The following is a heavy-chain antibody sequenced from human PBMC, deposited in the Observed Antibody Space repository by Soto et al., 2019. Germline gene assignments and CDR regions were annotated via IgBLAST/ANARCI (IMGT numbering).Heavy chain of an antibody. CDR2: IVVGSGNT. J-gene: IGHJ3*02. V-gene: IGHV1-58*01. Sequence: ASVKVSCKASGFTFSSSAVQWVRQARGQRLEWIGWIVVGSGNTNYAQKFQERVTITRDMSTSTVYMELSSLRSEDTAVYYCAADGYYESSGYYPWDAFDTWGQGTMVTVSS. CDR1: GFTFSSSA. D-gene: IGHD3-22*01. CDR3: AADGYYESSGYYPWDAFDT.